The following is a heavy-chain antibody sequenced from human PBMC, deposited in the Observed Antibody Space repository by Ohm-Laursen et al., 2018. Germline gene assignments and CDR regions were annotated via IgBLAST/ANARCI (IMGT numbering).Heavy chain of an antibody. J-gene: IGHJ5*02. CDR3: ARDRDLSWFDP. V-gene: IGHV4-59*01. CDR1: GGSISSYY. D-gene: IGHD2-21*02. Sequence: GTLSLTCPVSGGSISSYYWSWIRQPPGKGLEWIGYIYYSGSTNYNPSLKSRVTISVDTSKNQFSLKLSSVTAADTAVYYCARDRDLSWFDPWGQGTLVTVSS. CDR2: IYYSGST.